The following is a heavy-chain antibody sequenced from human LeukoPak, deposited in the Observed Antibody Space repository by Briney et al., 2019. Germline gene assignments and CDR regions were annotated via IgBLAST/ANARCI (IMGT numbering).Heavy chain of an antibody. Sequence: TGASLRLSCAASGFTFNSYGMSWVRQAPGKGLEWVSVISGSGGSTYYADSVKGRFTISRDNSKNRLYLQINSLRAEDTAVYYCARERAGIWDSFDYWGQGTLVTVSS. D-gene: IGHD3-10*01. CDR3: ARERAGIWDSFDY. CDR1: GFTFNSYG. V-gene: IGHV3-23*01. CDR2: ISGSGGST. J-gene: IGHJ4*02.